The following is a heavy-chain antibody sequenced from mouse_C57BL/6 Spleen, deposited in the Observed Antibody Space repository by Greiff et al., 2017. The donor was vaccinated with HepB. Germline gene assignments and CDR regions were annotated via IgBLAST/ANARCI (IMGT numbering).Heavy chain of an antibody. Sequence: QVQLQQPGAELVKPGASVKMSCKASGYTFTSYWITWVKQRPGQGLEWIGDIYPGSGSTNYNEKFKSKATLTVDTSSSTAYMQLCSLTSEDSAVYYCARRGNYDAMDYWGQGTSVTVSS. CDR2: IYPGSGST. J-gene: IGHJ4*01. V-gene: IGHV1-55*01. CDR1: GYTFTSYW. CDR3: ARRGNYDAMDY.